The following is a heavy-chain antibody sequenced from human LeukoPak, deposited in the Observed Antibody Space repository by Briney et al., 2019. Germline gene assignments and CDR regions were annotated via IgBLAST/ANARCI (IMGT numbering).Heavy chain of an antibody. CDR3: ARDEYRSRWLHP. J-gene: IGHJ5*02. Sequence: VGSLRLSCAASGFTYSSYWMSWLRLAPGKGLQRVANIKGDGSEKWYADSVKGRTTISRDNAQNSVHLQINSLRAEDTAVYHCARDEYRSRWLHPWGQGTLVTVTS. CDR1: GFTYSSYW. CDR2: IKGDGSEK. D-gene: IGHD5-24*01. V-gene: IGHV3-7*01.